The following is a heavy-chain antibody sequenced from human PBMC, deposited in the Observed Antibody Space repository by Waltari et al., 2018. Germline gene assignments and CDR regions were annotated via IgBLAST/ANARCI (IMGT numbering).Heavy chain of an antibody. J-gene: IGHJ5*02. CDR1: GYSFTSYW. CDR3: ARRVTIFGVPNGGWFDP. V-gene: IGHV5-51*01. D-gene: IGHD3-3*01. CDR2: IYPGDSDT. Sequence: EVQLVQSGAEVKKPGESLKISCKGSGYSFTSYWIGWVRQMPGKGLEWMGLIYPGDSDTRYSPSFPGQVTISADKSISTAYLQWSSLKASDTAMYYCARRVTIFGVPNGGWFDPWGQGTLVTVSS.